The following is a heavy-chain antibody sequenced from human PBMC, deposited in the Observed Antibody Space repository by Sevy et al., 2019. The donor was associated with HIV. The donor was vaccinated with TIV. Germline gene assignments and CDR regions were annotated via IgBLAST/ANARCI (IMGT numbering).Heavy chain of an antibody. CDR1: EFTFSDYN. V-gene: IGHV3-21*01. J-gene: IGHJ6*02. CDR2: ISSISNYI. Sequence: GGSLRLSCAASEFTFSDYNMNWVRQAPGKGLEWVSSISSISNYIYYADSVKGRFTISRDNAKNSLYLQMNSLRAEDTAVYYCARETSSFGEGIYYGMDVWGQGTTVTVSS. CDR3: ARETSSFGEGIYYGMDV. D-gene: IGHD3-10*01.